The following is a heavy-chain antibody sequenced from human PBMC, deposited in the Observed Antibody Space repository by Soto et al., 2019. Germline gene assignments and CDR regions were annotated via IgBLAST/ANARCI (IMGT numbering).Heavy chain of an antibody. CDR3: AREELHKTKYYYYGMDV. CDR1: GFTFSSYA. J-gene: IGHJ6*02. CDR2: ISYDGSNK. D-gene: IGHD1-26*01. V-gene: IGHV3-30-3*01. Sequence: GGSLRLSCAASGFTFSSYAMHWVRQAPGKGLEWVAVISYDGSNKYYADSVKGRFTISRDNSKNTLYLQMNSLRAEDTAVYYCAREELHKTKYYYYGMDVWGQGTTVTVYS.